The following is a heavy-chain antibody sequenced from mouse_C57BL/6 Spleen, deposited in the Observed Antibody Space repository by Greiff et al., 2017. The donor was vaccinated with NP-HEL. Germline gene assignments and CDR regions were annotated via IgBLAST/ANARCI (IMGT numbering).Heavy chain of an antibody. CDR3: ARGGWLRRYFDV. V-gene: IGHV5-9*01. Sequence: DVMLVESGGGLVKPGGSLKLSCAASGFTFSSYTMSWVRQTPEKRLEWVATISGGGGNTYYPDSVKGRFTISRDNAKNTLYLQMSSLRSEDTALYYCARGGWLRRYFDVWGTGTTVTVSS. CDR1: GFTFSSYT. D-gene: IGHD2-2*01. J-gene: IGHJ1*03. CDR2: ISGGGGNT.